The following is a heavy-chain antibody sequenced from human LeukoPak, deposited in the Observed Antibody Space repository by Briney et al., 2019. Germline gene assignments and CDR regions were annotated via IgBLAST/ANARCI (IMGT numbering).Heavy chain of an antibody. D-gene: IGHD2/OR15-2a*01. CDR2: ISGSGDST. Sequence: GGSLRLSCAASGFTFNSYGMTWVRQAPGKGLEWVSGISGSGDSTYYADSVKGRFTISRDNSKNTLFLQMNSLRAEDTAVYYCAKDGQEIGSPDYFDYWGQGTLVTVSS. V-gene: IGHV3-23*01. CDR3: AKDGQEIGSPDYFDY. J-gene: IGHJ4*02. CDR1: GFTFNSYG.